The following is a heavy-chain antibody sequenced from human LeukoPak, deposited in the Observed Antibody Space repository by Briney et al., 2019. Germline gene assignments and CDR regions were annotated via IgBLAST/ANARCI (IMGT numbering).Heavy chain of an antibody. CDR3: ASGGGSSYSYYSSYMDV. CDR1: GDSVSSNSAA. Sequence: SQTLSLTCAISGDSVSSNSAAWNWIRQSPSRGLEWLGRTYYRSKWYKDYAVSVKSLITINPDTSKNQFSLQLNSVTPEDTAVYYCASGGGSSYSYYSSYMDVRGQGTPVTVSS. CDR2: TYYRSKWYK. D-gene: IGHD6-6*01. J-gene: IGHJ6*03. V-gene: IGHV6-1*01.